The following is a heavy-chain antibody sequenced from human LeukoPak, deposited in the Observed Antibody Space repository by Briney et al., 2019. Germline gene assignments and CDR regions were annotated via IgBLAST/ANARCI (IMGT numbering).Heavy chain of an antibody. CDR3: ASDFWNLYENNDSNRDFDN. Sequence: GASVKVSCKASGYTFSNYGISWVRQAPGQGLEWMAWIAGDRIYAPQFQGRLIISTDPSTSTAYMELRSLRSDDTAVYYCASDFWNLYENNDSNRDFDNWGQGTLLTVSS. J-gene: IGHJ4*02. CDR1: GYTFSNYG. CDR2: IAGDR. D-gene: IGHD7-27*01. V-gene: IGHV1-18*01.